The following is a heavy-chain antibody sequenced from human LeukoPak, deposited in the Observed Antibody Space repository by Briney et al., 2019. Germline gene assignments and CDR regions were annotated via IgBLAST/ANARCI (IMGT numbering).Heavy chain of an antibody. CDR1: GFTFSSYS. J-gene: IGHJ6*02. CDR3: AKVPRTYYYYGMDV. V-gene: IGHV3-21*04. CDR2: ISSSSSYI. Sequence: GGSLRLSCAASGFTFSSYSMNWVRQAPGKGLEWVSSISSSSSYIYYADSVKGRFTISRDNAKNSLYLQMNSLRAEDTAVYYCAKVPRTYYYYGMDVWGQGTTVTVSS.